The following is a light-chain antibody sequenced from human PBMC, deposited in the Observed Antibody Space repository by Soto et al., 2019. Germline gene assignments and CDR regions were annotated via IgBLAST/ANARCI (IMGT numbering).Light chain of an antibody. CDR2: DAS. V-gene: IGKV1-5*01. J-gene: IGKJ4*01. CDR3: QQYRSYSLPT. CDR1: PGVISW. Sequence: DIQMTQSPPILSPSVGDSVTITCRASPGVISWLAWYQREPGKAPKILIHDASSLNSGVPSRFSGSQSGTDFTLTITSLLPEDFASYFCQQYRSYSLPTFGGGTKVDIK.